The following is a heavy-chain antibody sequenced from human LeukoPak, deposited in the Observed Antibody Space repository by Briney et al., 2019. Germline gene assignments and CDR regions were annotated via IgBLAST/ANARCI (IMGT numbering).Heavy chain of an antibody. D-gene: IGHD3-22*01. CDR2: ISGSGGST. CDR3: AKGFTYYYDSSGYYYFAY. V-gene: IGHV3-23*01. Sequence: GGSLRLSCAASGFTFSSYAMSWVRQAPGKGLEWVSAISGSGGSTYYADSVKGRFTISRDNSKNTLYLQMNSLRAEDTAVYYCAKGFTYYYDSSGYYYFAYWGQGTLVTVSS. J-gene: IGHJ4*02. CDR1: GFTFSSYA.